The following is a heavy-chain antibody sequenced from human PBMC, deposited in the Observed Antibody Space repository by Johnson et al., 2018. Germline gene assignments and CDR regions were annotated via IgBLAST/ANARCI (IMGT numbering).Heavy chain of an antibody. CDR2: RPYDGSNQ. CDR3: AKGDYDFWSGYKHSNSYYYGMDV. Sequence: QVQLVQSGGGVVQPGRALRLPCAASGITFSRSGMYWVRQAPGKGLEWVAPRPYDGSNQYYADSVKGRFTISRDNSKNTLYLQMNSLRAEDTAVYYCAKGDYDFWSGYKHSNSYYYGMDVGGQGTTVTVSS. V-gene: IGHV3-30*18. CDR1: GITFSRSG. D-gene: IGHD3-3*01. J-gene: IGHJ6*02.